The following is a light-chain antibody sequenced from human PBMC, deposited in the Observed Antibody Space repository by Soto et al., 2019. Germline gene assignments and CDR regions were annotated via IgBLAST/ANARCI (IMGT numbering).Light chain of an antibody. V-gene: IGLV2-14*01. CDR3: SSYTSSRTLLV. CDR2: DVS. CDR1: SSDIGGYNY. J-gene: IGLJ2*01. Sequence: QSALTQPASVSGSPGQSITISCTGTSSDIGGYNYVSWYQQHPGKVPKPMIYDVSNRPSGVSNRFSGSKSGNTASLTISGLQAEDEADYYCSSYTSSRTLLVFGEGTKLTVL.